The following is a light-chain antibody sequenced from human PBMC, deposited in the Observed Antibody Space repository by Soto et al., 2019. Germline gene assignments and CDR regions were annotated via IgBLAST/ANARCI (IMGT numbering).Light chain of an antibody. CDR2: EVS. V-gene: IGLV2-14*01. CDR1: SSDVGSYDY. J-gene: IGLJ2*01. CDR3: SSYTTSSTLVV. Sequence: QSALTQPASVSGSPGQSITFSCTGTSSDVGSYDYVSWYQQHPGKAPKLMIYEVSNRPSGVSNRFSGSKSGNTASLTISGLQAEDEADYYCSSYTTSSTLVVFGGGTKVTVL.